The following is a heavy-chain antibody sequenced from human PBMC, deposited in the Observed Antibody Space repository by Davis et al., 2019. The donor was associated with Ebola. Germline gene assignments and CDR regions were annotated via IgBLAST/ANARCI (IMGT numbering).Heavy chain of an antibody. CDR3: AKGGQQLATRHLFDY. J-gene: IGHJ4*02. V-gene: IGHV3-23*01. CDR2: ISGSGGST. Sequence: GESLKISCAASGFTFSSYAMSWVRQAPGKGLEWVSAISGSGGSTYYADSVKGRFTISRDNSKNTLYLQMNSLRAEDTAVYYCAKGGQQLATRHLFDYWGQGTLVTVSS. D-gene: IGHD6-13*01. CDR1: GFTFSSYA.